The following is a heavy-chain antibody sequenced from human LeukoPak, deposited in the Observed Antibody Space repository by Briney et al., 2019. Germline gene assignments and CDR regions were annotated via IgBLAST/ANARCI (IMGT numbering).Heavy chain of an antibody. J-gene: IGHJ4*02. CDR3: ARDRTPPPMNYYGSGSFDY. Sequence: GGSLRLSCAASGFTFSSYAMHWVRQAPGKGLEWVAVISYDGSNKYYADSVKGRFTISRDNSKNTLYLQMNSLRAEDTAVYYCARDRTPPPMNYYGSGSFDYWGQGTLVTVSS. V-gene: IGHV3-30*04. CDR2: ISYDGSNK. D-gene: IGHD3-10*01. CDR1: GFTFSSYA.